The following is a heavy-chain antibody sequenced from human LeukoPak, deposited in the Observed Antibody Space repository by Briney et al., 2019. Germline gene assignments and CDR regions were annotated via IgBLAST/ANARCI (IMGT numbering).Heavy chain of an antibody. CDR1: GGSINGGSYY. CDR2: IFTTGST. CDR3: ARAPPYRFDY. D-gene: IGHD4-11*01. J-gene: IGHJ4*02. Sequence: PSQTLSLTCSVSGGSINGGSYYWSWIRQPAGKPLEWIGHIFTTGSTSYNPSLRTRVTISEDSSKDQFSLNLKSVTAADTAVYYCARAPPYRFDYWGQGTLVTVSS. V-gene: IGHV4-61*09.